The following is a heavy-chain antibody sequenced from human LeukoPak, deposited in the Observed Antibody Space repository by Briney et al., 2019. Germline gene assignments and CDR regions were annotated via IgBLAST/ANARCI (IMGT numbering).Heavy chain of an antibody. CDR3: AREGRNTDAFDI. CDR2: INPSGGST. CDR1: GYTFTSYY. Sequence: ASVKVSCKASGYTFTSYYMHWARQAPGQGLEWMGIINPSGGSTSYAQKFQGRVTMTRDTSTSTVYMELSSLRSEDTAVYYCAREGRNTDAFDIWGQGTMVTVSS. V-gene: IGHV1-46*01. J-gene: IGHJ3*02.